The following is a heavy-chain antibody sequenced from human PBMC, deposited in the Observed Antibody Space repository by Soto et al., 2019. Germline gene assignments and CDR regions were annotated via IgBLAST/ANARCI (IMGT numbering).Heavy chain of an antibody. D-gene: IGHD2-15*01. Sequence: QVQLVESGGGVVQPGRSLRLSCAASGFTFSSYGVHWVRQAPGKGLEWVAVISYDGSNKYYADSVKGRFTISRDNSKNTLYLQMNSLRAEDTAVYYCAKDRRKVVVAAPFDYWGQGTLVTVSS. V-gene: IGHV3-30*18. CDR3: AKDRRKVVVAAPFDY. CDR1: GFTFSSYG. CDR2: ISYDGSNK. J-gene: IGHJ4*02.